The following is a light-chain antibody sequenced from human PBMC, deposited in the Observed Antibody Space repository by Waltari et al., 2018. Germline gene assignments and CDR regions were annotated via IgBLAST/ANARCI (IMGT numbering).Light chain of an antibody. CDR3: AAWDDSDGGRVV. V-gene: IGLV1-47*01. Sequence: QSVMTQPPSLSGPPGQTVTISCSGSTSNIGKNFDFWYQQLAGTAPKLLIYKDNPRPSGVPDRFSGSKSGTSASLAISGLQSDDEADYYCAAWDDSDGGRVVFGGGTTLTVL. CDR2: KDN. J-gene: IGLJ2*01. CDR1: TSNIGKNF.